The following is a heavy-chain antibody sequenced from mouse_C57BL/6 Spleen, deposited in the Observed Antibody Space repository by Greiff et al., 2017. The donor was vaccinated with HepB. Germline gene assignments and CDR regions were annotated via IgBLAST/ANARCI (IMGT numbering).Heavy chain of an antibody. CDR2: IDPSDSYT. CDR1: GYTFTSYW. V-gene: IGHV1-69*01. J-gene: IGHJ1*03. Sequence: VKLQQPGAELVMPGASVKLSCKASGYTFTSYWMHWVKQRPGQGLEWIGEIDPSDSYTNYNQKFKGKSTLTVDKSSSTAYMQLSSLTSEDSAVYYCARGNDGHWYFDVWGTGTTVTVSS. CDR3: ARGNDGHWYFDV. D-gene: IGHD2-3*01.